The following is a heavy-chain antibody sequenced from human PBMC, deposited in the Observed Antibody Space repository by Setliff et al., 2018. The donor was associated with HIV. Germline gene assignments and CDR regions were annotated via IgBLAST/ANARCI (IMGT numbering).Heavy chain of an antibody. CDR1: GYTFTGYY. J-gene: IGHJ4*02. V-gene: IGHV1-2*02. CDR2: SNPKNGDS. D-gene: IGHD2-15*01. CDR3: ALESSGGLYYFDF. Sequence: ASVKVSCKASGYTFTGYYMHWVRQAPGQGLEYMGWSNPKNGDSKCVQMFQGRVTMTRETSISTAYMELSRLRSDDTAVYYCALESSGGLYYFDFWGQGTLVTVSS.